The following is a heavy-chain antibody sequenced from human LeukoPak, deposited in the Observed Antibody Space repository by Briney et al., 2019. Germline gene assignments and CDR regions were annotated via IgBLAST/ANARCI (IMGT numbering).Heavy chain of an antibody. V-gene: IGHV1-3*01. D-gene: IGHD3-3*01. CDR3: ARSYYDFWSGYSRLELDWFDP. CDR1: GYTFTSYA. CDR2: INAGNGNT. Sequence: GASVKVSCKASGYTFTSYAMHWVRQAPGQRLEWMGWINAGNGNTKYSQKFQGRVTITRDTSASTAYMELSGLRSEDTAVYYCARSYYDFWSGYSRLELDWFDPWGQGTLVTVSS. J-gene: IGHJ5*02.